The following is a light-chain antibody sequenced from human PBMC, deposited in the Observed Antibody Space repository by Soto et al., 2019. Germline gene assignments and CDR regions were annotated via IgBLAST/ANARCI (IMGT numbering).Light chain of an antibody. CDR1: STDVGGYNY. J-gene: IGLJ1*01. CDR2: GNS. CDR3: QSYDSSLSVLYV. Sequence: QSVLTQPASVSGSPGQSITISCTGSSTDVGGYNYVSWYQQHPGKAPKVMIYGNSNRPSGVPDRFSGSKSGTSASLAITGLQAEDEADYYCQSYDSSLSVLYVFGTGTKVTVL. V-gene: IGLV2-14*01.